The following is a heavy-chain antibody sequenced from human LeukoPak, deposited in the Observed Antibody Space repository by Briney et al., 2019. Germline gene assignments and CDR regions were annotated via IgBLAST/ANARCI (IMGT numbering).Heavy chain of an antibody. CDR1: GFTFSSFA. Sequence: GGSLRLSRAASGFTFSSFAMSWVRQAPGKGLEWVSAISGSGGSTYYADSVKGRFTISRDNSKNTLYVQMNSLRAEDTAVYYCAKDVLEWLNGPFDYWGQGTLVTVSS. CDR3: AKDVLEWLNGPFDY. J-gene: IGHJ4*02. V-gene: IGHV3-23*01. D-gene: IGHD6-19*01. CDR2: ISGSGGST.